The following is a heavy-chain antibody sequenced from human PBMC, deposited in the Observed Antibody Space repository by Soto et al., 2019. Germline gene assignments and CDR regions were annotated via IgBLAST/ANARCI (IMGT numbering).Heavy chain of an antibody. V-gene: IGHV3-48*02. Sequence: PGGSLRLSCAASGFTFSSYSMNWVRQAPGKGLEWVSYISSSSSTIYYADSVKGRFTISRDDAKNSLYLQMNSLRDEDTAVYYCARDSRLYDYVWGSYRYGDYWGQGTLVTVSS. CDR3: ARDSRLYDYVWGSYRYGDY. CDR1: GFTFSSYS. J-gene: IGHJ4*02. D-gene: IGHD3-16*02. CDR2: ISSSSSTI.